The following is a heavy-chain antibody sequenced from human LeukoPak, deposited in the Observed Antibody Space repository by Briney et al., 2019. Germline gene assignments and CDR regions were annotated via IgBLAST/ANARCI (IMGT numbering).Heavy chain of an antibody. CDR2: IHSSGTT. CDR1: GDSISGNY. CDR3: ARDHTGYNWFDP. Sequence: PSETLSLTCTVSGDSISGNYWNWIRQPAGKGLEWIGRIHSSGTTNYNPSLKSRITMSIEKSQNQFSLKLSSVTAADTAVYYCARDHTGYNWFDPWGQGNLVTVSS. J-gene: IGHJ5*02. V-gene: IGHV4-4*07. D-gene: IGHD2-2*03.